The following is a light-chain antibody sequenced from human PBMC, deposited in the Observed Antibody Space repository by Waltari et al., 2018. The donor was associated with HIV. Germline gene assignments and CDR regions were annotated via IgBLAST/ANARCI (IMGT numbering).Light chain of an antibody. CDR1: SLSNQY. Sequence: SFELTQPPSVSVSPGQPARITCSGSSLSNQYGYWYQQKTGQAPVLLMFRDYERPSGIPERVSGSSAGTTVTLTISGGQAEDEADYYCQSADNSVTHLVCGGGTKLTVL. J-gene: IGLJ3*02. CDR3: QSADNSVTHLV. V-gene: IGLV3-25*03. CDR2: RDY.